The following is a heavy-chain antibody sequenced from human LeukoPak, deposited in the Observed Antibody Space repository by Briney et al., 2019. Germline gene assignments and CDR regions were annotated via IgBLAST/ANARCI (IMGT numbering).Heavy chain of an antibody. Sequence: PGGSLRLSCAASGFTFSNAWMSWVRQAPGKGREWVGRIKSKTDGGTTDYAARVKGRFNITREETKNTLYLQMNSLKTEDTAVHYCTTNLGGYCSSTSCYSFGYWGQGTLVTVSS. D-gene: IGHD2-2*02. J-gene: IGHJ4*02. CDR1: GFTFSNAW. V-gene: IGHV3-15*01. CDR3: TTNLGGYCSSTSCYSFGY. CDR2: IKSKTDGGTT.